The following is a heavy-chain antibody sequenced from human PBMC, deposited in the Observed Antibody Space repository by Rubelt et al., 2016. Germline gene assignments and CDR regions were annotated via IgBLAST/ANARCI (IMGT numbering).Heavy chain of an antibody. CDR2: IYYSGST. Sequence: QLQLQESGPGLVKPSETLSLTCTVSGGSISSSSYYWGWIRQPPGKGLEWIGSIYYSGSTYYNPSLKSRVTISVDTSKNQFSLKLSSVTAADTAVYYCARQGKQWLAMRGDYWGQGTLVTVSS. D-gene: IGHD6-19*01. CDR3: ARQGKQWLAMRGDY. CDR1: GGSISSSSYY. V-gene: IGHV4-39*01. J-gene: IGHJ4*02.